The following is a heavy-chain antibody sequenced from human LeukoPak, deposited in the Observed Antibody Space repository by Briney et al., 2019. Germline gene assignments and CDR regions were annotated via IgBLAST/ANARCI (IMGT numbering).Heavy chain of an antibody. CDR1: GGSISSSSYY. J-gene: IGHJ1*01. V-gene: IGHV4-39*01. Sequence: SETLSLTCTVSGGSISSSSYYWGWIRQPPGKGLEWIGSIYYSGSTYYNPSLKSRVTISVDTSKNQFSLKLSSVTAADTAVYYCASFSGSYGEYFQHWGQGTLVTVSS. D-gene: IGHD1-26*01. CDR2: IYYSGST. CDR3: ASFSGSYGEYFQH.